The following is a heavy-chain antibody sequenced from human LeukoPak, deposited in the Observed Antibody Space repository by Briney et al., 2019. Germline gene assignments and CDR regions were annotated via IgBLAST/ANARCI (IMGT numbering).Heavy chain of an antibody. V-gene: IGHV3-9*01. CDR2: ISCSSGSI. Sequence: GGSLSLSSAASGFTFDDYAMHWVRPAPGKGLEWGSGISCSSGSIGYADSVRGRFTISTDNTKNSLYLRINSPRAADADYYACAKASTEPTNWGFRWYFDYWGQGTLVTVSS. D-gene: IGHD7-27*01. CDR3: AKASTEPTNWGFRWYFDY. J-gene: IGHJ4*02. CDR1: GFTFDDYA.